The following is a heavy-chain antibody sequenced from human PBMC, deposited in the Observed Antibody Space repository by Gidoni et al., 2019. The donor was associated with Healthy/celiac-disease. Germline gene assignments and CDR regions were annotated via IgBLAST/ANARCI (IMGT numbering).Heavy chain of an antibody. J-gene: IGHJ6*02. CDR1: GFTFSSYS. V-gene: IGHV3-21*01. Sequence: EVQLVESGGCLVKPGGSLRLSCAPSGFTFSSYSMNWVRQAPGKGMEWVASISSSSSYIYYADSVKGQFTISRDNAKNSLYLQMNSLRAEDTAVYYCARDSDRRVWGMDVWGQGTTVTVSS. CDR2: ISSSSSYI. CDR3: ARDSDRRVWGMDV.